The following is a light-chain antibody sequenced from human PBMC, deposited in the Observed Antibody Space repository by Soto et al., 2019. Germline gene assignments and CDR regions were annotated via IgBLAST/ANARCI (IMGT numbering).Light chain of an antibody. CDR2: EVS. V-gene: IGLV2-14*01. CDR1: NVDVGGYNY. Sequence: QSALTQPASVSGSPGQSITISCTGTNVDVGGYNYVSWYQHHPGKAPKLLIFEVSNRPSGVSNRFSGSKPGNTASLTISGLQSEDEADYYCASYTIKTTYVFGSGTKVTVL. CDR3: ASYTIKTTYV. J-gene: IGLJ1*01.